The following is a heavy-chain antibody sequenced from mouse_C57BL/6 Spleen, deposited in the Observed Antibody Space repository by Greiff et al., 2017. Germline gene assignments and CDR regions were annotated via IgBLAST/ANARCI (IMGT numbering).Heavy chain of an antibody. V-gene: IGHV1-55*01. CDR1: GYTFTSYW. CDR2: IYPGSGST. J-gene: IGHJ3*01. D-gene: IGHD2-4*01. CDR3: ARRGIYDDYDVFAY. Sequence: QVQLQQPGAELVKPGASVKMSCKASGYTFTSYWITWVKQRPGQGLEWIGDIYPGSGSTNYNEKFKSKATLTVDTSSSTAYMQLSSLTSEDSAVYYCARRGIYDDYDVFAYWGQGTLVTVSA.